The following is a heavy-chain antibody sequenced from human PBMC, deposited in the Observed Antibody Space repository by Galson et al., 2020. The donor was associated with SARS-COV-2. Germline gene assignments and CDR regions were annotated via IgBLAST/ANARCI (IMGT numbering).Heavy chain of an antibody. J-gene: IGHJ4*02. CDR3: TTEGYYPDSDDYSTPEDYFDS. CDR1: GLTFRHAW. D-gene: IGHD3-22*01. CDR2: IKSKSDSGTT. Sequence: GGSLRLSCEVSGLTFRHAWMNWVRQAPGKGLEWVGRIKSKSDSGTTDYAAPVKGRFTISRDDSKSTLYLQMNSLATGDTAVYYCTTEGYYPDSDDYSTPEDYFDSWGQGTLVTVSS. V-gene: IGHV3-15*07.